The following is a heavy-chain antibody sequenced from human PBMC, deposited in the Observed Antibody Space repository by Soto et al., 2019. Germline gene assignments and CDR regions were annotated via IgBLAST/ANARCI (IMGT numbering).Heavy chain of an antibody. CDR2: IIPIFGTA. CDR1: GGTFSSYA. Sequence: QVQLVQSGAEVKKPGSSVKVSCKASGGTFSSYAISWVRQAPGQGLEWMGGIIPIFGTANYAQKFQGRVTITADESTSTAYMELSSLRSEDTAVYYCARVVWIQYYYDSSGYYGYWGQGTLVTVSS. CDR3: ARVVWIQYYYDSSGYYGY. V-gene: IGHV1-69*01. J-gene: IGHJ4*02. D-gene: IGHD3-22*01.